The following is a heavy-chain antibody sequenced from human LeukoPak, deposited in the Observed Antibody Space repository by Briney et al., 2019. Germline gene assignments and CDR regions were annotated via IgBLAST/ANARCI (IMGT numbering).Heavy chain of an antibody. V-gene: IGHV3-64*01. CDR3: ARSRGFYYDSSGYYAFDY. Sequence: GGSLRLSCAASGFTFSSYAMHWVRQAPGKGLEYVSAISSNGGSTYYANSVKGRFTISRDNSKNTLYLQMGSLRAEDMAVYYCARSRGFYYDSSGYYAFDYWGQGTLVTVSS. CDR2: ISSNGGST. CDR1: GFTFSSYA. D-gene: IGHD3-22*01. J-gene: IGHJ4*02.